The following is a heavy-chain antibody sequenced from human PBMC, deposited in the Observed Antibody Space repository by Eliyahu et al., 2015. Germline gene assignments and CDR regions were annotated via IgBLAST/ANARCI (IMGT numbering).Heavy chain of an antibody. V-gene: IGHV4-31*03. CDR1: GDSIGTGNFF. CDR2: MHSGGIIG. CDR3: TRIPGGSIFGYFDS. D-gene: IGHD5-18*01. Sequence: QLQLQESGPGLVQPSQTLSLTCSVSGDSIGTGNFFWNWVRQHPEKGLEWIGYMHSGGIIGNKNPSLKSRVKISIDTSKNQFSLMLNSVTVADTALYYCTRIPGGSIFGYFDSWGQGTPVTVSS. J-gene: IGHJ4*02.